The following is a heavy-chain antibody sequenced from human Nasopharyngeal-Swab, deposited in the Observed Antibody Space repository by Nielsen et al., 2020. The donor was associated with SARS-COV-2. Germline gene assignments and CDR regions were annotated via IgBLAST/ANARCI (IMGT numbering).Heavy chain of an antibody. V-gene: IGHV3-53*04. CDR2: IYSGGST. D-gene: IGHD4-11*01. Sequence: GGSLRLSCAASGFTVSSNYMSWVRQASGKGLEWVSVIYSGGSTYYADSVKGRFTISRHNSKNTLYLQMNSLRAEDTAVYYCARGGTTVRYYYMDVWGKGTTVTVSS. CDR3: ARGGTTVRYYYMDV. J-gene: IGHJ6*03. CDR1: GFTVSSNY.